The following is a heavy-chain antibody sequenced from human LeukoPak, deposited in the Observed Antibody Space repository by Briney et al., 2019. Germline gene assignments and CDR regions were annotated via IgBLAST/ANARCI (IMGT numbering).Heavy chain of an antibody. Sequence: GGSLRLSCAASGFTFSGSAMHWVRQASGKGLEWVGRIRSKVNSYATAYAASVKGRFTISRDDSKNTAYLQMNSLKTEDTAVYYCTRRYSGYDDFDYWGQGTLVTVSS. CDR2: IRSKVNSYAT. V-gene: IGHV3-73*01. CDR1: GFTFSGSA. CDR3: TRRYSGYDDFDY. D-gene: IGHD5-12*01. J-gene: IGHJ4*02.